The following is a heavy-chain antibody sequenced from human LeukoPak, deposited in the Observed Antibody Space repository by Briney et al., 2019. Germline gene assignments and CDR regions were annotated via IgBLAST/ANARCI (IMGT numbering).Heavy chain of an antibody. CDR2: ISSSGSTI. Sequence: QPGGSLILSCASSGFTFSNHEMNWVRQAPGKGLEWLSYISSSGSTIDYADSVRGRFTISRDNAKNTLYLQLNSLRAEDTAVYYCASITSVAGFDNWGQGALITVSS. D-gene: IGHD6-19*01. J-gene: IGHJ4*02. CDR3: ASITSVAGFDN. CDR1: GFTFSNHE. V-gene: IGHV3-48*03.